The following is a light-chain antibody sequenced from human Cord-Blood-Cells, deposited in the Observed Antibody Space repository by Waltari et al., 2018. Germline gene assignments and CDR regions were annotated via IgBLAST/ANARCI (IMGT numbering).Light chain of an antibody. V-gene: IGLV2-23*01. CDR3: CSYAGSSTLV. J-gene: IGLJ2*01. Sequence: QSARTQPASVSGSPGQSITISCTGTSRDVGSYNLVSWYQQHPGKAPKLMIYEGSKRPSGVSNRFSGSKSGNTASLTISGLQAEDEADYYCCSYAGSSTLVFGGGTKLTVL. CDR1: SRDVGSYNL. CDR2: EGS.